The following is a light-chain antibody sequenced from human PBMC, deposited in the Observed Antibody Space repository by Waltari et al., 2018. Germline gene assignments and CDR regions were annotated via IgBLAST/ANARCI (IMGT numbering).Light chain of an antibody. Sequence: EIVLTQSPGTLSLSPGERATLSCRASQIVRSSFLAWYQQKPGQAPRLLLYGASSRATGIPDRFSGGGSGTDFTLTISRLEPEDFAVYYCQQYGSSPWTFGQGSKVEIK. CDR3: QQYGSSPWT. J-gene: IGKJ1*01. V-gene: IGKV3-20*01. CDR2: GAS. CDR1: QIVRSSF.